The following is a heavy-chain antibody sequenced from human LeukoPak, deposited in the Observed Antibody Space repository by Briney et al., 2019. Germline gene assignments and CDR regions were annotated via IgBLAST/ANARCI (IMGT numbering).Heavy chain of an antibody. V-gene: IGHV3-23*01. D-gene: IGHD3-3*01. CDR1: GFTFSNYA. CDR2: ISDSGGNT. CDR3: AKGVYDFWSTYDY. J-gene: IGHJ4*02. Sequence: GGSLRLSCAASGFTFSNYAMSWVRQAPGRGLEWVSAISDSGGNTYFADSVKGRFTISRDNSKNTLYLQMNSLRAEDTAVYYCAKGVYDFWSTYDYWGQGTLVTVSS.